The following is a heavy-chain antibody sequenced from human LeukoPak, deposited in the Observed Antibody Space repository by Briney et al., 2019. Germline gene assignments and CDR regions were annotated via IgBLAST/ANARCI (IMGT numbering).Heavy chain of an antibody. CDR2: ISGSGGST. Sequence: GGSLRLSCAASGFTFSSYVMSWVRQAPGKGLEWVSTISGSGGSTYYTDSVKGRFTISRDNSKNTLYLQMNSLRAEDTAVYYCAKGGYTQIDYGMDVWGKGTTVTVSS. V-gene: IGHV3-23*01. D-gene: IGHD5-18*01. CDR3: AKGGYTQIDYGMDV. J-gene: IGHJ6*04. CDR1: GFTFSSYV.